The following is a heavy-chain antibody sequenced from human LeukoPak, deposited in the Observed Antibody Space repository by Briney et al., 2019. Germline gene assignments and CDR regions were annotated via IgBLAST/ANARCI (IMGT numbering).Heavy chain of an antibody. CDR2: ISGSGDNT. CDR3: AKGSYYDSSGSFHFDY. J-gene: IGHJ4*02. D-gene: IGHD3-22*01. CDR1: GFTFSSYA. V-gene: IGHV3-23*01. Sequence: GGSLRVSCAASGFTFSSYAMSWVRQAPGKGLEWVSGISGSGDNTYYADSVKGRFTISRDNSKNTLYVQVNSLGTEDTAAYYCAKGSYYDSSGSFHFDYWGQGTLVTVSS.